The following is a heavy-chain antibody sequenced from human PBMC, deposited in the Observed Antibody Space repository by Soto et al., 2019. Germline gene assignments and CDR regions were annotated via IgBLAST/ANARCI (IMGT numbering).Heavy chain of an antibody. CDR1: GFTFSSYA. CDR3: ARAAGYKGDLEY. D-gene: IGHD3-9*01. Sequence: QVQLVESGGGVVQPGRSLRLSCAASGFTFSSYAMHWVRQAPGKGLEWVAVISYDGSNKNYADSVKGRFTISRDNSKNTLYLQMNSLRAEDTAVYYCARAAGYKGDLEYWGQGTLVTVSS. J-gene: IGHJ4*02. CDR2: ISYDGSNK. V-gene: IGHV3-30-3*01.